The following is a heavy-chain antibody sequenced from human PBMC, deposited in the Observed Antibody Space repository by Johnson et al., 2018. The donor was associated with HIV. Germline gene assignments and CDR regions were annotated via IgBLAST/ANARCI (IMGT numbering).Heavy chain of an antibody. CDR2: ISWNSGSI. V-gene: IGHV3-9*01. D-gene: IGHD3-10*01. CDR1: GFSFDDDA. J-gene: IGHJ3*02. Sequence: VQLVESGGVVVQPGGSLRFSCAASGFSFDDDAMHWVRQPPGKGLAWVSGISWNSGSIGYADSVKGRFTISRDNAKNSLYLQINSLKTEDTAVYYCTRVSFGEGAFDIWGHGTMVTVSS. CDR3: TRVSFGEGAFDI.